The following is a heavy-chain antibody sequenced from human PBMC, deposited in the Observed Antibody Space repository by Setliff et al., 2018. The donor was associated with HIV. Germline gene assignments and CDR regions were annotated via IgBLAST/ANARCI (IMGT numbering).Heavy chain of an antibody. V-gene: IGHV4-28*03. CDR3: AKDDMLVWASITIFGVAPSFDY. Sequence: SETLSLTCAVSGYSISSSNWWGWIRQPPGKRLEWIGEIYHSGSTNYNPSLKSRVIISVDKSKNQFSLKLNSVTAADTAVYYCAKDDMLVWASITIFGVAPSFDYWGQGTLVTVSS. D-gene: IGHD3-3*01. CDR1: GYSISSSNW. J-gene: IGHJ4*02. CDR2: IYHSGST.